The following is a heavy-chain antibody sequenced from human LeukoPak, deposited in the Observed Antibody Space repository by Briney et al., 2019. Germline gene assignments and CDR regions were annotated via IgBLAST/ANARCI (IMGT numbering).Heavy chain of an antibody. CDR2: TSGSGGNT. CDR1: GFTFSSYA. Sequence: GSLRLSCAASGFTFSSYAMSWVRQAPGKGLEWVSATSGSGGNTYYADSVKGRFTISRDNSKNTLYLQMNSLRAEDTAVYYCAKDGTIAAGGTNHFDYWGQGTLVIVSS. D-gene: IGHD6-13*01. J-gene: IGHJ4*02. CDR3: AKDGTIAAGGTNHFDY. V-gene: IGHV3-23*01.